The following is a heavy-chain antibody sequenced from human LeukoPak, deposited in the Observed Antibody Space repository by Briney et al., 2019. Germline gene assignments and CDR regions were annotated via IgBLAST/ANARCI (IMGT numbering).Heavy chain of an antibody. Sequence: GESLKISCKGSGCSFTSYWIGWVRQMPGKGLEWMGIIYPGDSDTRYSPSFQGQVTISADKSISTAYLQWSSLKASDTAMYYCARLSFLSRATRGYSGYDSVVGYFDYWGQGTLVTVSS. CDR2: IYPGDSDT. CDR1: GCSFTSYW. CDR3: ARLSFLSRATRGYSGYDSVVGYFDY. J-gene: IGHJ4*02. D-gene: IGHD5-12*01. V-gene: IGHV5-51*01.